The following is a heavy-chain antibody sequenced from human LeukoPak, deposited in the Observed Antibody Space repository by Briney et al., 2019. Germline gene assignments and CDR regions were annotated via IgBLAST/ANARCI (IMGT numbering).Heavy chain of an antibody. Sequence: GGSLRLSCAASGFTVSSNYMSWVRQAPGKGLEWVSVIYSGGSTYYADSVKGRFTISRDNSKNTLYLQMNSLRAEDTAVYYCARGRYYYGSGSTDAFDIWGQGTMVTVSS. CDR2: IYSGGST. CDR3: ARGRYYYGSGSTDAFDI. D-gene: IGHD3-10*01. CDR1: GFTVSSNY. V-gene: IGHV3-53*01. J-gene: IGHJ3*02.